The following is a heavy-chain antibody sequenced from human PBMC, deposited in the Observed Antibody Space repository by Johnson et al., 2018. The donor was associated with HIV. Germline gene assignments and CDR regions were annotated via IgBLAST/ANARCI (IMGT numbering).Heavy chain of an antibody. D-gene: IGHD3-9*01. J-gene: IGHJ3*01. V-gene: IGHV3-20*04. Sequence: VQLVESGGGVMRPGGSLRLSCAASGFIFAVYGMTWVRQGPGKGTFYADSMKGRFTISRDNAKNTLSLQMNNLRAEDTAVYYCARDRRFYDVLTSSSCPTFDLWGQGTMVTVSS. CDR3: ARDRRFYDVLTSSSCPTFDL. CDR1: GFIFAVYG.